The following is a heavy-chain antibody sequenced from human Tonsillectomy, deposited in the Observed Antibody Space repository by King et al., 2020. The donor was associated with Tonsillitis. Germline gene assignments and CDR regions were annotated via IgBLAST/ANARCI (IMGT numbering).Heavy chain of an antibody. J-gene: IGHJ6*02. CDR3: ACASDSGGNADYGFDV. CDR1: GGSLSSGGYS. Sequence: QLQESGSRLVKPSQNLSLTCAVSGGSLSSGGYSWSWIRQPPGKGLEWIGYILHSGRSYSNPSLKSRVTISVDRSKNQFSLKLSSVTAADTAVYYCACASDSGGNADYGFDVWGQGTTVTVSS. CDR2: ILHSGRS. D-gene: IGHD4-23*01. V-gene: IGHV4-30-2*01.